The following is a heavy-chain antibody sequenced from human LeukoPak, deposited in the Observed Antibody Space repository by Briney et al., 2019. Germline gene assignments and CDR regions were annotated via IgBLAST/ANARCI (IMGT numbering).Heavy chain of an antibody. CDR2: IYYSGST. Sequence: SETLSLTCTVSGGSISSSSYYWGWIRQTPGKGLEWIGSIYYSGSTYYNPSLKSRVTISVDTSKNQFSLKLSSVTAADTAVCYCARESHFISGGSPFDLWGRGTLVTVSS. V-gene: IGHV4-39*07. CDR1: GGSISSSSYY. CDR3: ARESHFISGGSPFDL. D-gene: IGHD2-15*01. J-gene: IGHJ2*01.